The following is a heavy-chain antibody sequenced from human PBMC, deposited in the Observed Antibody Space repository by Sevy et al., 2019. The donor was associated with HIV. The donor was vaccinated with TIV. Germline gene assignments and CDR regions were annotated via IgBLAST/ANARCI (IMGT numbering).Heavy chain of an antibody. D-gene: IGHD4-4*01. CDR1: GFTFSSYW. CDR2: IKQDGSEK. CDR3: VRHHFSTVTTRNYYYYYGMDV. Sequence: GGSLRLSCAASGFTFSSYWMSWVRQAPGKGLEWVANIKQDGSEKYYVDSVKGRFTISRDNAKNSLYLQMNSLRAEDTAVYYCVRHHFSTVTTRNYYYYYGMDVWGQGTTVTVSS. J-gene: IGHJ6*02. V-gene: IGHV3-7*01.